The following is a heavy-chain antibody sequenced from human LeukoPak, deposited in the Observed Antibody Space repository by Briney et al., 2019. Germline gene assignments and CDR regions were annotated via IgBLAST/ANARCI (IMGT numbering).Heavy chain of an antibody. V-gene: IGHV1-18*01. CDR1: GYTFTSYG. Sequence: GASVKVSCKASGYTFTSYGISWVRQAPGQGLEWMGWISAYNGNTNYAQKFQGRVTMTRDTSISTAYMELTRLRSDDTAVYYCARDSPHLPHSAFDIWGQGTMVTVSS. J-gene: IGHJ3*02. CDR3: ARDSPHLPHSAFDI. CDR2: ISAYNGNT.